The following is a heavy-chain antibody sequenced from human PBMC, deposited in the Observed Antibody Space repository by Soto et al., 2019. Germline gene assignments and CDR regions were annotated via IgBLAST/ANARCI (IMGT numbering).Heavy chain of an antibody. V-gene: IGHV3-23*01. J-gene: IGHJ4*02. D-gene: IGHD6-13*01. CDR2: ISGSSGST. CDR3: ANRYSSSWYVGAYLYYFDY. Sequence: PGGSLRLSCAASGFTFSSYPMSWVRQAPGKGLEWVSAISGSSGSTYYADSVKGRFTISRDNSKNTLYLQMNSLRAEDTAVYYCANRYSSSWYVGAYLYYFDYWGQGTLVTVSS. CDR1: GFTFSSYP.